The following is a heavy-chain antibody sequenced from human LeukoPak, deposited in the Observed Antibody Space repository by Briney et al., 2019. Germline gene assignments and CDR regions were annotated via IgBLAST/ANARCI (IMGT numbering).Heavy chain of an antibody. V-gene: IGHV4-59*12. Sequence: PSETLSLTCTVSGGSISSYYWSWIRQPPGKGLEWIGYIYYSGSTNYNPSLKSRVTISVDTSKNQFSLKLSSVTAADTAVYYCARAGYVDAAMAYDYWGQGTLVTVSS. CDR2: IYYSGST. CDR1: GGSISSYY. D-gene: IGHD5-18*01. CDR3: ARAGYVDAAMAYDY. J-gene: IGHJ4*02.